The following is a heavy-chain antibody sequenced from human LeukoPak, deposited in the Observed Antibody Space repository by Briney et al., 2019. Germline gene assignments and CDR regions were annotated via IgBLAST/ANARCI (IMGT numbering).Heavy chain of an antibody. CDR1: GFTFSSYG. CDR3: AKERSSGWPFDY. V-gene: IGHV3-33*06. CDR2: IWYDGSNK. J-gene: IGHJ4*02. D-gene: IGHD6-19*01. Sequence: PGGSLRLSCAASGFTFSSYGMHWVRQAPGKGLEWVAVIWYDGSNKYYADSVKGRFTISRDNSKNTVYLQMNSLRADDTAVYYCAKERSSGWPFDYWGQGTLVTVSS.